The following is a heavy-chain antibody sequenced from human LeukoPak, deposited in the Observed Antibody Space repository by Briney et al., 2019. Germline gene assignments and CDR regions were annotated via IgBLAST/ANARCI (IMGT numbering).Heavy chain of an antibody. D-gene: IGHD1-26*01. CDR1: GGSSSSYY. V-gene: IGHV4-59*01. CDR2: IYYSGST. CDR3: ARARTWEDYFDY. J-gene: IGHJ4*02. Sequence: SETLSLTCTVSGGSSSSYYWSWIPQPPGKGLEWIEYIYYSGSTNYNPSLKSRVTISVDTSKNQFSLKLSSVTAADTAVYYCARARTWEDYFDYWGQGTLVTVSS.